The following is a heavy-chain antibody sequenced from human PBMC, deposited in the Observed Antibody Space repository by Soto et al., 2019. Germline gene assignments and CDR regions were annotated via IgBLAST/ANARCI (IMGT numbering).Heavy chain of an antibody. V-gene: IGHV1-69*12. Sequence: QVQLVQSGAEVKRRGSSMKVSCKASGGTFDNYAITWVRQAHGQGLEWMGGIIPMLDSANYAEKFQGRVTITADESTTTAYMEVSSLRSEDTAVYYCARTHHYDSGGKTYFYYGMDVWGQGTTVTVSS. J-gene: IGHJ6*02. CDR2: IIPMLDSA. CDR1: GGTFDNYA. D-gene: IGHD3-22*01. CDR3: ARTHHYDSGGKTYFYYGMDV.